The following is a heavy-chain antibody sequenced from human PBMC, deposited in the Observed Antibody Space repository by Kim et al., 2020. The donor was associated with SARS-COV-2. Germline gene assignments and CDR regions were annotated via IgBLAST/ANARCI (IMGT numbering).Heavy chain of an antibody. Sequence: GGSLRLSCEASGFTFSSYGMHWVRQAPGKGLEWVAVISYDGSGKYYADSVEGRFTISRDNSKHTLHLQMNSLRAEDTAVYYCAKGSRIAVAGTRLYYGMDVWGQGTTVTVSS. V-gene: IGHV3-30*18. CDR3: AKGSRIAVAGTRLYYGMDV. D-gene: IGHD6-19*01. CDR1: GFTFSSYG. CDR2: ISYDGSGK. J-gene: IGHJ6*02.